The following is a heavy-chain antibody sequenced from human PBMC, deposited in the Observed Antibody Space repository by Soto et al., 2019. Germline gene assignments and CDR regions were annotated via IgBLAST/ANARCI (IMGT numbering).Heavy chain of an antibody. CDR3: VKNSGWFNP. D-gene: IGHD3-10*01. CDR1: GFTFGTTD. J-gene: IGHJ5*02. V-gene: IGHV3-23*01. Sequence: QLLQSGGGLVQPGGSLTLSCAASGFTFGTTDMSWVRQAPGEGLEWVSTIDGSGGITYYADSVKGRFTISRDNSRNTVYLEMNSLRDYDTALYYCVKNSGWFNPWGEGALVTVSS. CDR2: IDGSGGIT.